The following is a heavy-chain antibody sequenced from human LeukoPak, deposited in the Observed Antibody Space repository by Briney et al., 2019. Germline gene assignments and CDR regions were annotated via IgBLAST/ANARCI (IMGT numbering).Heavy chain of an antibody. D-gene: IGHD2-15*01. J-gene: IGHJ4*02. CDR3: AREACSGSCHSDYFDY. CDR1: GFTFSSYG. Sequence: GRSLRLSCAASGFTFSSYGMHWVRQAPAKGLEWVAVISNDGRSIYYADSVKGRFTISGDNSKNTLYLQVNSLRAEDTAVYSCAREACSGSCHSDYFDYWGLGTLVTVSS. V-gene: IGHV3-30*03. CDR2: ISNDGRSI.